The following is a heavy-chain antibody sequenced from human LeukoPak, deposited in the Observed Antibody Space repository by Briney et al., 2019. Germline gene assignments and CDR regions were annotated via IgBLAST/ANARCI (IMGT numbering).Heavy chain of an antibody. J-gene: IGHJ4*02. Sequence: PSETLSLTCTVSGGSISSGDYYWSWIRQPLGKGLEWIGYIYYSGSTYYNPSLKSRVTISVDTSKNQFSLKLSSVTAADTAVYYCARARPGISHLDYWGQGTLVTVSS. CDR3: ARARPGISHLDY. CDR1: GGSISSGDYY. CDR2: IYYSGST. V-gene: IGHV4-30-4*01. D-gene: IGHD1-1*01.